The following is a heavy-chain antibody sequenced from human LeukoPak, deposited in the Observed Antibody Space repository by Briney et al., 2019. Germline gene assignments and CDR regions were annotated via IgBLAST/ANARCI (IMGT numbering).Heavy chain of an antibody. CDR2: ISGSGGST. Sequence: PGASLRLSCAASGFTFSSYAMSWVRQAPGKGLEWVSAISGSGGSTYYADSVKGRFTISTDNSKNTLYLQMNSLRAEDTAVYYCAKGYAYYYLWSGLYGMDVWGQGTTVTVSS. CDR1: GFTFSSYA. CDR3: AKGYAYYYLWSGLYGMDV. V-gene: IGHV3-23*01. D-gene: IGHD3-3*01. J-gene: IGHJ6*02.